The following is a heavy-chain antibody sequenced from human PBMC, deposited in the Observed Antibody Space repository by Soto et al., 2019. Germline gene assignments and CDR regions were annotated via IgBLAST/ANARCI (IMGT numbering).Heavy chain of an antibody. CDR2: IIPIFGTA. J-gene: IGHJ6*02. V-gene: IGHV1-69*13. Sequence: SVKVSCKASGGTFSSYAISWVRQAPGQGLEWMGGIIPIFGTANYAQKFQGRVTITADESTSTAYMELSSLRSEDTAVYYCARDQGYSYGHGPYYYYYYGMDVWGQGATVTVSS. CDR1: GGTFSSYA. CDR3: ARDQGYSYGHGPYYYYYYGMDV. D-gene: IGHD5-18*01.